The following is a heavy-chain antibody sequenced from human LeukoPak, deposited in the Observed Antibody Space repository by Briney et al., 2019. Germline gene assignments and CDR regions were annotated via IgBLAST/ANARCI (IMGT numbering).Heavy chain of an antibody. CDR1: GFTFSSYA. V-gene: IGHV3-23*01. J-gene: IGHJ4*02. CDR2: ISGSGGST. D-gene: IGHD5-18*01. Sequence: GGSLRLSCAASGFTFSSYAMSWARQAPGKGLEWVSAISGSGGSTYYADSVKGRFTISRDNSKNTLYLQMNSLRAEDTAVYYCARTGYSYGYIFDYWGQGTLVTVSS. CDR3: ARTGYSYGYIFDY.